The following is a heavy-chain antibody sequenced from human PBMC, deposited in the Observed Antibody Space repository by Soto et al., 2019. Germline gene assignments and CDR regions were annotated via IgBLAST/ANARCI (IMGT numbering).Heavy chain of an antibody. V-gene: IGHV1-69*01. CDR3: ARGLTPPMVRGVTLDY. CDR2: IIPIFGTA. Sequence: QVQLVQSGAEVKKPGSSVKVSCKASGGTFSSYAISWVRQAPGQGLEWMGGIIPIFGTANYAQKFQGRVTITADEATSTAYSELSSLRSEDTAVYYCARGLTPPMVRGVTLDYWGQGTLVTVSS. CDR1: GGTFSSYA. J-gene: IGHJ4*02. D-gene: IGHD3-10*01.